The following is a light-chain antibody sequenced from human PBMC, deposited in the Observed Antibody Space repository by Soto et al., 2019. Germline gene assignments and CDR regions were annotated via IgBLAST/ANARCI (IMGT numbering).Light chain of an antibody. V-gene: IGLV7-46*01. Sequence: QTVVTQEPSLTVSPGGTVTLTCGSTTGAVTSGHYPYWFQQKPGQAPKTLIYDTTNTHSWTPARFSGSLLGDKAALTLSGAQPEDEAEYYCLLSFSDTRVFGGGTKLTVL. CDR3: LLSFSDTRV. CDR2: DTT. CDR1: TGAVTSGHY. J-gene: IGLJ3*02.